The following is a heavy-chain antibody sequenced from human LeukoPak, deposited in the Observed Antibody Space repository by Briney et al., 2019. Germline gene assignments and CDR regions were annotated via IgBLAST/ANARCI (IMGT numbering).Heavy chain of an antibody. CDR1: GFTFSNYE. V-gene: IGHV3-48*03. Sequence: GGSLRLSCAASGFTFSNYEMHWVRQAPGKGLEWVSYISSSGSDIYYADSVKGRFTISRDNAKNSLYLHMNSLRAEDTAVYYCARDYGGSSPFDYWGQGTLVTVSS. CDR3: ARDYGGSSPFDY. D-gene: IGHD4-23*01. CDR2: ISSSGSDI. J-gene: IGHJ4*02.